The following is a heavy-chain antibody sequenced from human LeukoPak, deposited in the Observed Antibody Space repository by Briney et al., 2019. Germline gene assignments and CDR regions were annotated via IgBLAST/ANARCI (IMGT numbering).Heavy chain of an antibody. Sequence: TSGSTNCNPSLKSRVTMSVDTSKNQFSLRLSSVTAADTAIYYCAKGAGGFSYYNWFDPWGQGTLVTVSS. V-gene: IGHV4-4*07. CDR3: AKGAGGFSYYNWFDP. J-gene: IGHJ5*02. D-gene: IGHD5-18*01. CDR2: TSGST.